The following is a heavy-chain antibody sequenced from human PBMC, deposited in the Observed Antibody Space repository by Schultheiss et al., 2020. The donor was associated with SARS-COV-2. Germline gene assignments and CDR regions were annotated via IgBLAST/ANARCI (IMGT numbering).Heavy chain of an antibody. CDR3: ARSRLTITAYYFDY. D-gene: IGHD5-12*01. V-gene: IGHV3-48*03. Sequence: GESLKISCAASGFTFSSYEMNWVRQAPGKGLEWVSYISSSGSTIYYADSVKGRFTISRDNAKNSLYLQMNSLRAGDTAVYYCARSRLTITAYYFDYWGQGTLVTVSS. CDR1: GFTFSSYE. CDR2: ISSSGSTI. J-gene: IGHJ4*02.